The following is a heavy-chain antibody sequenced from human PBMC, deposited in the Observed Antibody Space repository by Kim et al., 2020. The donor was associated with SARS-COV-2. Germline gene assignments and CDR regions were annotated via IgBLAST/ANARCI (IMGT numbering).Heavy chain of an antibody. Sequence: GGSLRLSCAASGFTFSSYAMHWVRQAPGKGLEWVAVISYDGSNKYYADSVKGRFTISRDNSKNTLYLQMNSLRAEDTAVYYCARGSGSYFSAFDIWGQVT. CDR2: ISYDGSNK. D-gene: IGHD1-26*01. V-gene: IGHV3-30-3*01. CDR1: GFTFSSYA. J-gene: IGHJ3*02. CDR3: ARGSGSYFSAFDI.